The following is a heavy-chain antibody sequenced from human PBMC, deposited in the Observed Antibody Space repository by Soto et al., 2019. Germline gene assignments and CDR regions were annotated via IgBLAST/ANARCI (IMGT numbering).Heavy chain of an antibody. Sequence: QVQLVESGGGVVQPGGSLRLSCAASGFTFGRHGMHWVRQAPGKGLEWVAGIGSDGARDSYADSRKGRFCISRDNGQNTLYLQINSLRVEDTAVYYCARDDDYPDNGLDYWGQGTLVTVSS. CDR3: ARDDDYPDNGLDY. J-gene: IGHJ4*02. D-gene: IGHD4-17*01. CDR1: GFTFGRHG. V-gene: IGHV3-33*01. CDR2: IGSDGARD.